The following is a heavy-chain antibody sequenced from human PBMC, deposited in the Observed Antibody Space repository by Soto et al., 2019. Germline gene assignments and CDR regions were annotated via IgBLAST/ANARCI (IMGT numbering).Heavy chain of an antibody. D-gene: IGHD4-17*01. V-gene: IGHV3-33*01. CDR3: ARSFYGDYDYYGMDV. J-gene: IGHJ6*02. CDR1: GFTFSSYA. CDR2: IWYDGSNK. Sequence: QVQLVESGGGVVQPGRSLRLSCAACGFTFSSYALHWVRQAPGKGLEWVALIWYDGSNKYYADSVKGRFTISRDNSKNTLYLQMNSLRAEDTAVYYCARSFYGDYDYYGMDVWGQGTTVTVSS.